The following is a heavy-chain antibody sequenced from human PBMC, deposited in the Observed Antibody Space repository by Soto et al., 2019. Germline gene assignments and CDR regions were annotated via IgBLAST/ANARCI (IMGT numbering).Heavy chain of an antibody. D-gene: IGHD3-22*01. CDR2: IRSKAYGGTT. J-gene: IGHJ4*02. V-gene: IGHV3-49*03. CDR3: TRDEALIMIVVVISRFDY. Sequence: PGGSLRLSCTASGFTFGDYAMSWFRQAPGKGLEWVGFIRSKAYGGTTEYAASVKGRFTISRDDSKSIAYLQMKSLKTEDKAAYYCTRDEALIMIVVVISRFDYWGQGILVSVS. CDR1: GFTFGDYA.